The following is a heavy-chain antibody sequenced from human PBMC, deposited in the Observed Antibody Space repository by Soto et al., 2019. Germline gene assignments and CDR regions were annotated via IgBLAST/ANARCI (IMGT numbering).Heavy chain of an antibody. D-gene: IGHD6-13*01. CDR1: GGSISSSNW. CDR2: IYHSGST. J-gene: IGHJ5*02. CDR3: ARGPHTSYSSSWYWFDP. V-gene: IGHV4-4*02. Sequence: SETLSLTCAVSGGSISSSNWWSWVRQPPGKGLEWIGEIYHSGSTNYNPSLKSRVTISVDKSKNQFSLKLSSVTAADTAVYYCARGPHTSYSSSWYWFDPWGQGTLVT.